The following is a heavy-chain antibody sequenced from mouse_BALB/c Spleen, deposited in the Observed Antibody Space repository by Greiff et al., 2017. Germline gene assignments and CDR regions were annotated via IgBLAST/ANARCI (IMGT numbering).Heavy chain of an antibody. CDR3: ARSNMITTGVDY. J-gene: IGHJ2*01. D-gene: IGHD2-4*01. CDR2: ISYSGST. CDR1: GYSITSDYA. Sequence: EVQLVESGPGLVKPSQSLSLTCTVTGYSITSDYAWNWIRQFPGNKLEWMGYISYSGSTSYNPSLKSRISITRDTSKNQFFLQLNSVTTEDTATYYCARSNMITTGVDYWGQGTTLTVSS. V-gene: IGHV3-2*02.